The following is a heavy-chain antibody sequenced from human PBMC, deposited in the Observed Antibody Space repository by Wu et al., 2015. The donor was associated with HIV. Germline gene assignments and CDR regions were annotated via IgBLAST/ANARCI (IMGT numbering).Heavy chain of an antibody. D-gene: IGHD2-15*01. Sequence: QVQLVQSGAEVKKPGSSVKVSCKASGGTFSSYAISWVRQAPGQGLEWMGRIIPIFGTANYAQKFQGRVTITADESTSTAYMELSSLRSEDTAVYYCARENCSGGSCYNWFDPWGQGTLVTVSS. J-gene: IGHJ5*02. CDR3: ARENCSGGSCYNWFDP. V-gene: IGHV1-69*13. CDR1: GGTFSSYA. CDR2: IIPIFGTA.